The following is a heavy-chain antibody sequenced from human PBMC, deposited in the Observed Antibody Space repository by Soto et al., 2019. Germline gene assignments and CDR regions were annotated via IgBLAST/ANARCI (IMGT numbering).Heavy chain of an antibody. CDR2: ISGSGGST. CDR1: GFTFSSYA. J-gene: IGHJ6*02. D-gene: IGHD5-12*01. V-gene: IGHV3-23*01. CDR3: AKEGRYSGYDERGGMDV. Sequence: EVQLLESGGGLVQPGGSLRLSCAASGFTFSSYAMSWVRQAPGKGLEWVSAISGSGGSTYYADSVKGRFTISRDNSKNTLYLQMNSLRAEDTAVYYCAKEGRYSGYDERGGMDVWGQGTTVTVSS.